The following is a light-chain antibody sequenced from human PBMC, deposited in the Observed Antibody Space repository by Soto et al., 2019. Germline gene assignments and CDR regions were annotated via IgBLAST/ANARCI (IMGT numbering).Light chain of an antibody. CDR3: CSYTSSSTLV. CDR2: EVS. Sequence: QSVLTQPASVSGSPGQSITISCTGTSSDVGDFDCVSWYQQHPGKAPKLMIYEVSDRPSGVSNRFSGSKSGDTASLTISGLQAEDEADYYCCSYTSSSTLVFGGGTKLTVL. J-gene: IGLJ2*01. CDR1: SSDVGDFDC. V-gene: IGLV2-14*01.